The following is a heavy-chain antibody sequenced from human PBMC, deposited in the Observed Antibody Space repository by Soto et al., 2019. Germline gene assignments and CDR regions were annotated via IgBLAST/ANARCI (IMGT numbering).Heavy chain of an antibody. Sequence: QVYLQESGPGLVKPSGTLSLTCGVSGGSISRINWWSWFRQTPGKGLEWIGAIYHNGRSNYNPSLKSRVTLSIDKSKNQFFLTLTTGTAADTAVYYCARSQGVVPTQAFDPWGQGTVVIVSS. D-gene: IGHD2-15*01. J-gene: IGHJ5*02. V-gene: IGHV4-4*02. CDR2: IYHNGRS. CDR3: ARSQGVVPTQAFDP. CDR1: GGSISRINW.